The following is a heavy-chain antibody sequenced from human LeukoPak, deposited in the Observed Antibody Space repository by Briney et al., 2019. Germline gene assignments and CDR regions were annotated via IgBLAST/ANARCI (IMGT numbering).Heavy chain of an antibody. D-gene: IGHD3-3*01. CDR1: GYTFTGYY. J-gene: IGHJ6*02. V-gene: IGHV1-2*02. CDR3: ARDAAYYDFWSGLQGRYYYYGMDV. CDR2: INPNSGGT. Sequence: ASVKVSCTASGYTFTGYYMHWVRQAPGQGLEWMGWINPNSGGTNYAQKFQGRVTMTRDTSISTAYMELSRLRSDDTAVYYCARDAAYYDFWSGLQGRYYYYGMDVWGQGTTVTVSS.